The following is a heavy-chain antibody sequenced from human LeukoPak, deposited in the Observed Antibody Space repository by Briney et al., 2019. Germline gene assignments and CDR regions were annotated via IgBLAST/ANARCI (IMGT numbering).Heavy chain of an antibody. Sequence: SVKVSCKASGGTFSSYAISWVRQAPGQGLEWMGGVIPIFGTANCAQKFQGRVTITTDESTSTAYMELSSLRSEDTAVYYCAREDYGGNSEYFQHWGQGTLVTVSS. CDR1: GGTFSSYA. CDR3: AREDYGGNSEYFQH. D-gene: IGHD4-23*01. CDR2: VIPIFGTA. V-gene: IGHV1-69*05. J-gene: IGHJ1*01.